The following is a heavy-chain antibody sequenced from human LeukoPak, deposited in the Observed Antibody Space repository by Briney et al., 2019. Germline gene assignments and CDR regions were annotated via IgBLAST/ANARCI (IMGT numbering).Heavy chain of an antibody. V-gene: IGHV2-5*01. CDR2: IYWNDEK. J-gene: IGHJ4*02. Sequence: SGPTLVKPTQTLTLTCTFSGFSLSTSLVAVGWIRQPPGKALDWLALIYWNDEKHYSPPLKSRLTITKDTSKNQVVLTMTNMDPVDTATYSCAHRRDGYFDYWGQGTLVTVSS. CDR3: AHRRDGYFDY. D-gene: IGHD5-24*01. CDR1: GFSLSTSLVA.